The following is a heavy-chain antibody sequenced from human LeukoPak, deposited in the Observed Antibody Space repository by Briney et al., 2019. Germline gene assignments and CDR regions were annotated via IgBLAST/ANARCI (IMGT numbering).Heavy chain of an antibody. CDR2: INHSGST. J-gene: IGHJ5*02. CDR3: ARYIVVVVAANAEWFDL. D-gene: IGHD2-15*01. Sequence: KASETLSLTCAVYGGSFSGYYWSWIRQPPGKGLEWIGEINHSGSTNYNPSLKSRVTISVDTSKNQFSLKLSSVTAADTAVYYCARYIVVVVAANAEWFDLWGQGTLVTVSS. V-gene: IGHV4-34*01. CDR1: GGSFSGYY.